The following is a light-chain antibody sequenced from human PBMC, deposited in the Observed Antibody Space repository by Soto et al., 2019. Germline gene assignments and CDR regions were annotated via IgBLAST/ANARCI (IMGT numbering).Light chain of an antibody. Sequence: QSVLTQPASVSGSPGQSITISCTGTSSDVGAYNYVSWYQQYPGKAPKYIIYDVTNRPSGVSYRFSGSKSGKTASLTISGLQAEDEADYYCSSYTISSTLYVFGTGTKLTVL. J-gene: IGLJ1*01. CDR3: SSYTISSTLYV. CDR1: SSDVGAYNY. V-gene: IGLV2-14*03. CDR2: DVT.